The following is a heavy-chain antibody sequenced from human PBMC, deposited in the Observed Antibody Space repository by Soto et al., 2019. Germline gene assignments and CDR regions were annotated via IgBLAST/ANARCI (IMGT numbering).Heavy chain of an antibody. V-gene: IGHV1-69*06. CDR1: GGTFSSYA. CDR2: IIPIFGTA. CDR3: VNGRVTYVGVGYYYYYGMDV. Sequence: QVQLVQSGAEVKKPGSSVKVSCKASGGTFSSYAISWVRQAPGQGLEWMGGIIPIFGTANYAQKFQGRVTITADKSTSTAYMELSSLRSEDTAVYYCVNGRVTYVGVGYYYYYGMDVWGQGTTVTVSS. J-gene: IGHJ6*02. D-gene: IGHD2-21*02.